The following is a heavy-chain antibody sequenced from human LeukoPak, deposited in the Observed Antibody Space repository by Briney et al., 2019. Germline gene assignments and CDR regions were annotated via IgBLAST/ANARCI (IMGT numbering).Heavy chain of an antibody. J-gene: IGHJ4*02. Sequence: GGSLRLSCAGSGFTFDDYGMSWVRQAPGKGLEWVSGINWNGGSTGYADSVKGRFTISRDNAKNSLYLQMNSLRAEDTALYYCARKYYYDSSGYYYPYFDYWGQGTLVTVSS. D-gene: IGHD3-22*01. CDR1: GFTFDDYG. CDR2: INWNGGST. V-gene: IGHV3-20*04. CDR3: ARKYYYDSSGYYYPYFDY.